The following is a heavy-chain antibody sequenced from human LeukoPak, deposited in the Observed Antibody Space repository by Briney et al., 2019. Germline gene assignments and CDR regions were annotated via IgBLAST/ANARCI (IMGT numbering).Heavy chain of an antibody. CDR1: GFTVSSNY. CDR2: VYDGGST. D-gene: IGHD6-25*01. J-gene: IGHJ6*03. Sequence: GGSLRLSCAASGFTVSSNYMSWVRQAPGKGLEWVSVVYDGGSTDYIDSVKGRFIISRDTSKNTLYLQMNSLRAEDTAVYYCAREAAYLYYMDVWGKGTTVTVSS. CDR3: AREAAYLYYMDV. V-gene: IGHV3-66*01.